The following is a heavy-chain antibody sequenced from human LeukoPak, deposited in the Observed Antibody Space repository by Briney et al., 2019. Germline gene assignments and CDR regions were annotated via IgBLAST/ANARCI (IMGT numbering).Heavy chain of an antibody. V-gene: IGHV4-59*01. CDR2: IYYSGST. CDR1: GGSISSYY. CDR3: ARHSSSWWRFDY. D-gene: IGHD6-13*01. J-gene: IGHJ4*01. Sequence: SETLSLTCTVSGGSISSYYWSWIRQPPGKGLEWIGYIYYSGSTNYNPSLKSRVTISVGTSKNQFSLKLSSVTAADTAVYYCARHSSSWWRFDYRGTGNLGTVSS.